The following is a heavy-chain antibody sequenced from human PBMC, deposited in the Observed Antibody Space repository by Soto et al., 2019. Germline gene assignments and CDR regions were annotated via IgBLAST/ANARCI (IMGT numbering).Heavy chain of an antibody. CDR1: GGTFSSYT. V-gene: IGHV1-69*08. J-gene: IGHJ6*02. CDR3: AREGPQRWLQLTVYYYYGMDV. D-gene: IGHD5-12*01. Sequence: QVQLVQSGAEVKKPGSSVKVSCKASGGTFSSYTISWVRQAPGQGLEWMGRIIPILGIANYAQKFQGRVTITADKSTSTAYMELSSLRSEDTAVYYCAREGPQRWLQLTVYYYYGMDVWGQGTTVTVSS. CDR2: IIPILGIA.